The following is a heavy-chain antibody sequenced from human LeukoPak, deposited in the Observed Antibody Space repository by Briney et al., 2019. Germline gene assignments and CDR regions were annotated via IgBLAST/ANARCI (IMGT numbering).Heavy chain of an antibody. CDR1: GFTFDDYA. J-gene: IGHJ4*02. D-gene: IGHD3-3*01. V-gene: IGHV3-9*01. CDR3: AKEKDFAFDY. CDR2: ISWSSGSI. Sequence: GGSPRLSCAASGFTFDDYAMHWVRQAPGKGLEWVSGISWSSGSIGYADSVKGRFTISRDNAKNSLYLQMNSLRAEDTAVYYCAKEKDFAFDYWGQGTLVTVSS.